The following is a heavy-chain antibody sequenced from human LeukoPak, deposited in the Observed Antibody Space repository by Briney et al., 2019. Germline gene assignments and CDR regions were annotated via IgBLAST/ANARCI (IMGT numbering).Heavy chain of an antibody. J-gene: IGHJ4*02. CDR3: ARALGSSSWYSDY. Sequence: GGSLRLSCAASGYTFSSYAMHRVRQAPGKGLERVAVISYDESNKYYADSVKGRFTISRDNSKNTLYLQMNSLRAEDTAVYYCARALGSSSWYSDYWGQGTLVTVSS. V-gene: IGHV3-30*04. D-gene: IGHD6-13*01. CDR2: ISYDESNK. CDR1: GYTFSSYA.